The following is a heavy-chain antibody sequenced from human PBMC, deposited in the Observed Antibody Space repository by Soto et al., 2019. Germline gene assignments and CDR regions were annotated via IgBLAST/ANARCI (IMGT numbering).Heavy chain of an antibody. V-gene: IGHV4-4*02. J-gene: IGHJ4*02. CDR3: ARAGYGGNSLDY. D-gene: IGHD4-17*01. CDR1: GGSIISTNW. CDR2: IHHSGST. Sequence: QVQLQESGPGLVKPSGTLSLTCAVSGGSIISTNWWSWVRQPPGKGLEWIGEIHHSGSTNYNPSLTSRVPISVDRSKNQSSLKLSSVTAADTAVYYCARAGYGGNSLDYWGQGTLVTVSS.